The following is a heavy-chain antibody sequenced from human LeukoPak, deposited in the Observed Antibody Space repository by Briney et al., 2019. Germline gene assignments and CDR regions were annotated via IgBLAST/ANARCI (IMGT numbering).Heavy chain of an antibody. Sequence: GGSLRLSCAASGFTFSSYAMHWVRQAPGKGLEWVAVISYDGSNKYYADSVKGRFTISRGNSKNTLYLQMNSLRAEDTAVYYCARDPSVTAAPLYYFDYWGQGTLVTVSS. CDR2: ISYDGSNK. J-gene: IGHJ4*02. CDR1: GFTFSSYA. V-gene: IGHV3-30*01. D-gene: IGHD2-2*01. CDR3: ARDPSVTAAPLYYFDY.